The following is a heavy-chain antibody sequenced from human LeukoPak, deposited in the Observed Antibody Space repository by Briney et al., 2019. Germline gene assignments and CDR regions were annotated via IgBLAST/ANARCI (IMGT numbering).Heavy chain of an antibody. D-gene: IGHD3-22*01. CDR2: ISGSGGST. J-gene: IGHJ4*02. CDR3: AEPEGGYYDIRPD. Sequence: PGGSLRLSCAASGFTFSSSAMSWVRQVPGKGLEWVSAISGSGGSTYYADSVRGRFTISRDNSKNTLYLQMNSLRAEDTAVYYCAEPEGGYYDIRPDWGQGTLVTVSS. V-gene: IGHV3-23*01. CDR1: GFTFSSSA.